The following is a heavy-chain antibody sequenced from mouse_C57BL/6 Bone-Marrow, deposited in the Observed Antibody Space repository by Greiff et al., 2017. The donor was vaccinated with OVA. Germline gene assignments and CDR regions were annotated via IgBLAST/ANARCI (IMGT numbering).Heavy chain of an antibody. CDR2: IDPETGGT. V-gene: IGHV1-15*01. CDR3: TRSYSNYGDFDY. Sequence: QVQLQQSGAELVRPGASVTLSCKASGYTFTDYEMHWVKQTPVHGLEWIGAIDPETGGTAYNQKFKGKAILTADKSSSTPYMELRSLTSEDSAVYYCTRSYSNYGDFDYRGQGTTLTVSS. J-gene: IGHJ2*01. D-gene: IGHD2-5*01. CDR1: GYTFTDYE.